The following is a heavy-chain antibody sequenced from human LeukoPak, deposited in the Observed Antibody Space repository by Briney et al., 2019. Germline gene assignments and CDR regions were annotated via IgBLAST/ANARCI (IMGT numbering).Heavy chain of an antibody. V-gene: IGHV1-2*02. J-gene: IGHJ4*02. CDR2: INPNSGGT. CDR3: ARELCVGMVRGDQGY. CDR1: GYTFTGYY. Sequence: ASVKVSCKASGYTFTGYYLHWVRQAPGQGLEWMGWINPNSGGTNYAQKFQGRDTMTRDTTISTAYMDLSRLKSDDTAVYYCARELCVGMVRGDQGYWGQGTLVTVSS. D-gene: IGHD3-10*01.